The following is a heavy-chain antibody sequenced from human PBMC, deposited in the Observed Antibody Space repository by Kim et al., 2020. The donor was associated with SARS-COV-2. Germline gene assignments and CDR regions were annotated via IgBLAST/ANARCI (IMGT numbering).Heavy chain of an antibody. Sequence: NPPLTSRVTISVDTSKNQFSLRLGSVTAADTAVYYCARGGDTAMAKGFDYWGQGTLVTVSS. V-gene: IGHV4-59*09. CDR3: ARGGDTAMAKGFDY. D-gene: IGHD5-18*01. J-gene: IGHJ4*02.